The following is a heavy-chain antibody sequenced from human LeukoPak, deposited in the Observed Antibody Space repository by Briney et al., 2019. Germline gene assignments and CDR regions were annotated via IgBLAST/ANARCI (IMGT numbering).Heavy chain of an antibody. Sequence: GASVKVSCKASGYTFTSYDINWVRQATGQGLEWMGWMNPNSGNTGYAQKFQGRVTITRNTSISTAYMGLSSLRAEDTAVYYCAKVYSAYEWNYYHNGLDVWGQGTAVTVSS. CDR1: GYTFTSYD. D-gene: IGHD5-12*01. J-gene: IGHJ6*02. V-gene: IGHV1-8*03. CDR2: MNPNSGNT. CDR3: AKVYSAYEWNYYHNGLDV.